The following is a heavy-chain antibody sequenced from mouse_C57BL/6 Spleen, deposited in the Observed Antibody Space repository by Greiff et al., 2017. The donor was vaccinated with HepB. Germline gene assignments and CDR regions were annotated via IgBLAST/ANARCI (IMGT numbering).Heavy chain of an antibody. CDR3: TRRGVVATGDY. CDR2: IDPETGGT. D-gene: IGHD1-1*01. CDR1: GYTFTDYE. J-gene: IGHJ2*01. Sequence: QVQLQQSGAELVRPGASVTLSCKASGYTFTDYEMHWVKQTPVHGLEWIGAIDPETGGTAYNQKFKGKAILTADKSSSTAYMELRSLTSEDSAVYYCTRRGVVATGDYWGQGTTLTVSS. V-gene: IGHV1-15*01.